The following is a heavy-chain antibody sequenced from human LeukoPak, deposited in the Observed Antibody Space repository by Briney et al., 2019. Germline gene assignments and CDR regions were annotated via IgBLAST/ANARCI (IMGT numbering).Heavy chain of an antibody. V-gene: IGHV4-31*03. CDR3: ARVGGYNSPLDY. CDR1: GGSLSSGYYY. J-gene: IGHJ4*02. CDR2: IYYSGTT. D-gene: IGHD5-24*01. Sequence: PSQTLSLTCTVSGGSLSSGYYYWSWIRQHPGKGLEWIGYIYYSGTTNYNPSLKSRLTILLDTSKNRFSLKLSSVTAADTAVYYCARVGGYNSPLDYWGQGTLVTVSS.